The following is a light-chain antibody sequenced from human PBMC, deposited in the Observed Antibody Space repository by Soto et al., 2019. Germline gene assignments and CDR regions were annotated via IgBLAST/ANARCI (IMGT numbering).Light chain of an antibody. J-gene: IGLJ2*01. CDR1: ALPKQY. CDR2: KDG. V-gene: IGLV3-25*03. CDR3: QSADSTAVI. Sequence: SYELTQPPSVSVSPGQTARITCSGDALPKQYSYWYQKKPGQAPVLVMYKDGERPSGIPERFSGSSSGTTVTLTISGVQAEDEADYYCQSADSTAVIFGGGTKVTVL.